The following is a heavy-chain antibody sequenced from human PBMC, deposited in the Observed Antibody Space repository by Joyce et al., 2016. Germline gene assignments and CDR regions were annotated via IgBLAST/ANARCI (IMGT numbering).Heavy chain of an antibody. J-gene: IGHJ4*02. CDR3: AGGSGRHDS. CDR2: VYYSGST. V-gene: IGHV4-39*07. CDR1: GGSIHSSSHY. D-gene: IGHD6-19*01. Sequence: QVQLQEPGPGLVKPSETLSLTCTVTGGSIHSSSHYWGWIRQRPERGLEWIASVYYSGSTYDDPSLKSRVTITMDSSKNQFSLRLTSVIAADTAVYYCAGGSGRHDSWGQGTLVTVSS.